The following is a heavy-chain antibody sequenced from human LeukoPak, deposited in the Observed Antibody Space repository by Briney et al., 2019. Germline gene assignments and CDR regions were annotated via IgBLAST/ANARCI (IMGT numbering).Heavy chain of an antibody. Sequence: GGSLRLSCAASGFTFSSYAMHWVRQAPGKGLEWVANIKQDGSEKYYVDSVKGRFTISRDNAKNSLYLQMNSLRAEDTAVYYCARDDYDILTGYHQGDYWGQGTLVTVSS. CDR1: GFTFSSYA. J-gene: IGHJ4*02. CDR2: IKQDGSEK. D-gene: IGHD3-9*01. V-gene: IGHV3-7*01. CDR3: ARDDYDILTGYHQGDY.